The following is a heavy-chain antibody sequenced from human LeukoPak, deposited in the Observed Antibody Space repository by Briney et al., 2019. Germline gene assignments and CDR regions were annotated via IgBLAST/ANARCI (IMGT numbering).Heavy chain of an antibody. J-gene: IGHJ4*02. V-gene: IGHV4-61*02. D-gene: IGHD3-3*01. Sequence: SETLSLTCTVSGGSISSGSYYWNWIRQPAGKGLEWIGRIYTSGRTNYNPSLKSRVTISVDTSKNQFSLKLSSVTAADTAVYYCARSKTMFESVDFDYWGQGTLVTVSS. CDR2: IYTSGRT. CDR3: ARSKTMFESVDFDY. CDR1: GGSISSGSYY.